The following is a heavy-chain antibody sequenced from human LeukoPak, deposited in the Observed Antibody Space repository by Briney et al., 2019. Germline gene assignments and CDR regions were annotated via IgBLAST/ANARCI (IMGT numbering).Heavy chain of an antibody. V-gene: IGHV3-30*03. CDR2: ISYDGSNK. CDR1: GFTFSAYG. Sequence: GGSLRLSCAATGFTFSAYGMHWVRQAPGKGLEWVAVISYDGSNKYYADSVKGRFTISRDNSKNTLYLQMNSLRAEDTAVYYCARVLYSSSSGLLDYWGQGTLVTVSS. D-gene: IGHD6-6*01. J-gene: IGHJ4*02. CDR3: ARVLYSSSSGLLDY.